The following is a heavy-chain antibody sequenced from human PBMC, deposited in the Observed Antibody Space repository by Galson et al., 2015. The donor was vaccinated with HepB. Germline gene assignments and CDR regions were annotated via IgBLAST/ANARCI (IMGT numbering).Heavy chain of an antibody. J-gene: IGHJ6*03. CDR1: GYTFTDYV. CDR3: ARSPLRFLDWLPYYDYYYMDV. CDR2: MNTNTGKP. V-gene: IGHV7-4-1*02. Sequence: SVKVSCKASGYTFTDYVVNWVRQAPGQGLEWMGWMNTNTGKPTYVPGFAGRFVFSLDTSVTTAYLQISSLETDDTAVYYCARSPLRFLDWLPYYDYYYMDVWGEGTAATVSS. D-gene: IGHD3-3*01.